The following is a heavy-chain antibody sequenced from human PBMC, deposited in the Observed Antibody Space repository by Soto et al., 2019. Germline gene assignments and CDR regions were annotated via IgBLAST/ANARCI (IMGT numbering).Heavy chain of an antibody. V-gene: IGHV3-23*01. CDR3: ARRQVGATKGKSWFDS. D-gene: IGHD1-26*01. CDR2: ISDSGDNS. Sequence: EVHLLESGGGLLQPGGSLRLSCSASGFDFSTHAMNWVRQAPGKGLEWVAAISDSGDNSNYAASVKGRFTISRDNSKHSLDLQMNGRRAEDTAVYFCARRQVGATKGKSWFDSWGQGTLVTVSS. CDR1: GFDFSTHA. J-gene: IGHJ5*01.